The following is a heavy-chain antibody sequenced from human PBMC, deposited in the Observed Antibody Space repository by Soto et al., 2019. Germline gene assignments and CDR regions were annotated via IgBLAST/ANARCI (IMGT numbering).Heavy chain of an antibody. J-gene: IGHJ6*02. CDR1: GFTFSSYA. V-gene: IGHV3-23*01. CDR2: ISGSGGST. CDR3: AKDPHGDSRQVYYHYGMDV. D-gene: IGHD3-10*01. Sequence: PGGSLRLSCAASGFTFSSYAMSWVRQAPGKGLDWVSAISGSGGSTYYADSVKGRFTISRDNSKNTLYLQMNSLRAEDTAVYYCAKDPHGDSRQVYYHYGMDVWGQGTTVTVAS.